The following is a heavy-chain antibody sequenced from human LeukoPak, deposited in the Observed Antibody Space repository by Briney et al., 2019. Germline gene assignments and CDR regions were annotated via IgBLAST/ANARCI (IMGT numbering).Heavy chain of an antibody. CDR3: ASIGDSSGYYLDDAFDI. D-gene: IGHD3-22*01. J-gene: IGHJ3*02. Sequence: GASVKVSCKASGGTFSSYAISWVRQAPGQGLEWMGWINTNTGNPTYAQGFTGRFVFSLDTSVSTAYLQISSLKAEDTAVYYCASIGDSSGYYLDDAFDIWGQGTMVTVSS. CDR2: INTNTGNP. V-gene: IGHV7-4-1*02. CDR1: GGTFSSYA.